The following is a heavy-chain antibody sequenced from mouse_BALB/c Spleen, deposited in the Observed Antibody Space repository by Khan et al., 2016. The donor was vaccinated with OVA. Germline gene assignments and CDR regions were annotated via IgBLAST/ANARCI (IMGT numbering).Heavy chain of an antibody. CDR3: ARTARIKY. V-gene: IGHV3-2*02. Sequence: VQLKESGPGLVKPSQSLSLTCTVTGYSITSGYGWNWIRQFPGNKLEWMGYISYSGSTNYNPSLKSRISITRDTSKNQFFLHLNSVTTEDTATYYCARTARIKYWGQGTMLTVSS. CDR2: ISYSGST. J-gene: IGHJ2*01. D-gene: IGHD1-2*01. CDR1: GYSITSGYG.